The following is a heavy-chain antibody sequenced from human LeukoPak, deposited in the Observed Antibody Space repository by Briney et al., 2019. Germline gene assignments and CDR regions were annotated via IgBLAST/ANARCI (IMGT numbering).Heavy chain of an antibody. J-gene: IGHJ4*02. CDR3: ARAWEAVAGNYGVIDY. CDR1: GYSFINYY. Sequence: GASVKVSCKASGYSFINYYIHWVRQAPGQGLEWMGIINPSGGSTSFAQKFRGRVTMTRDMSTSTVYMELNSLRSEDTAVYYCARAWEAVAGNYGVIDYWGQGTLVTVSS. D-gene: IGHD4-17*01. V-gene: IGHV1-46*01. CDR2: INPSGGST.